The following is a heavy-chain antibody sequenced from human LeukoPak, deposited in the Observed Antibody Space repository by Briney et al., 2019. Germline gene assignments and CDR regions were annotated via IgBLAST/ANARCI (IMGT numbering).Heavy chain of an antibody. CDR3: AKVVDDILTGYYDY. D-gene: IGHD3-9*01. CDR2: ISGSGGST. V-gene: IGHV3-23*01. CDR1: GFTFSSYA. Sequence: PGGSLRLSCAASGFTFSSYAMSWVRQAPGKGLEWVSAISGSGGSTYYADSVKGRFTISRDNSKNTLYLQMNSLRAEDTAVYYCAKVVDDILTGYYDYWGQGTLVTVSS. J-gene: IGHJ4*02.